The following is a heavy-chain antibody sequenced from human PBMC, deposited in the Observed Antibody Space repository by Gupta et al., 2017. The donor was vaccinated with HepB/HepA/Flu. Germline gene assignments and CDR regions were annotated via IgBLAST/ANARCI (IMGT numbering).Heavy chain of an antibody. V-gene: IGHV4-39*01. CDR2: IYYSGST. Sequence: QLQLQESGPGLVKPSETLSLTCTVSGGSISSSSYYWGWIRQPPGKGLEWIGSIYYSGSTYYNPSLKSRVTISVDTSKNQFALKLSSVTAADTAVYYCARQFQGPPEPNNWFDPWGQGTLVTVSS. J-gene: IGHJ5*02. CDR3: ARQFQGPPEPNNWFDP. CDR1: GGSISSSSYY.